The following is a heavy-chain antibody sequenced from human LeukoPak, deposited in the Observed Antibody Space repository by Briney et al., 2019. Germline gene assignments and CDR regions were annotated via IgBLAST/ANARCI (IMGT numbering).Heavy chain of an antibody. CDR1: GFTFSSIA. CDR3: AKDLGRYRNNFFDY. V-gene: IGHV3-23*01. J-gene: IGHJ4*02. D-gene: IGHD1-26*01. Sequence: TGGSLRLSCAASGFTFSSIAMSWVRQAPDKGLEWVSTISGSGGGTYYADSVKGRFTISRGDSKNTLYLQMNSLRADDTAVYYCAKDLGRYRNNFFDYWGQGNLVTVSS. CDR2: ISGSGGGT.